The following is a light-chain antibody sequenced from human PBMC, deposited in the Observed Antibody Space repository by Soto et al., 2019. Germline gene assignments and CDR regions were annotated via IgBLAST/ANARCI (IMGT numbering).Light chain of an antibody. J-gene: IGKJ2*01. V-gene: IGKV3-20*01. CDR2: GAS. CDR3: QLYGSSPYT. CDR1: QSVSSSY. Sequence: EIVLTQSPGTLSFSPGERATLSCRASQSVSSSYLAWYQQKPGQAPRLLIYGASSRATGIPDRFSGSGSGTDFTLTISRLEPEDFAVYYCQLYGSSPYTFGQGTKLEIK.